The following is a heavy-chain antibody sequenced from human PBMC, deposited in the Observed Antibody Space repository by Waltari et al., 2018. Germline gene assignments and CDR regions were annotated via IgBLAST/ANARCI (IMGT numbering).Heavy chain of an antibody. CDR1: GGTFSSYA. CDR2: IYYSGST. V-gene: IGHV4-39*07. Sequence: QVQLVQSGAEVKKPGSSVKVSCKASGGTFSSYAISWVRQAPGQGLEWIGSIYYSGSTYYNPSLKSRVTISVDTSKNQFSLKLSSVTAADTAVYYCARDLGLQVGAPFDYWGQGTLVTVSS. D-gene: IGHD1-26*01. CDR3: ARDLGLQVGAPFDY. J-gene: IGHJ4*02.